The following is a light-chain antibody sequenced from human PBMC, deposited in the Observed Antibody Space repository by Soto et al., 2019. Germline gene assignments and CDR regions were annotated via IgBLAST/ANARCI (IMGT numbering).Light chain of an antibody. Sequence: QSVLTQPASVSGSPGQSITISCTGTSSDVGDSNYVSWYQQHPGKAPKLMIYDVSYRPSGVSNRFSGSKSGNTASLTISGLQAEDEADYYCRSYTISSILFVTGTKVTVL. CDR1: SSDVGDSNY. V-gene: IGLV2-14*01. CDR3: RSYTISSIL. CDR2: DVS. J-gene: IGLJ1*01.